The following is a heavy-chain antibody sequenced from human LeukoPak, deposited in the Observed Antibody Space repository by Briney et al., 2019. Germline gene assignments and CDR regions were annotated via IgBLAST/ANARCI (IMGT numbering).Heavy chain of an antibody. V-gene: IGHV3-23*01. Sequence: QSGGSLRLSCAASGFTFSSYAMSWVRQAPGKGLEWVSAISGSGGSTYYADSVKGRFTISRDNSKNSLYLQMNSLRAEDTAVYYCARGLQQWLASPYYYMDVWGKGTTVTVSS. CDR1: GFTFSSYA. CDR3: ARGLQQWLASPYYYMDV. CDR2: ISGSGGST. J-gene: IGHJ6*03. D-gene: IGHD6-19*01.